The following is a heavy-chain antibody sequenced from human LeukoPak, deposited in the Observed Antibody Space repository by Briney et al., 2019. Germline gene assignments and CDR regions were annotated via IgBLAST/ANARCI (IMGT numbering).Heavy chain of an antibody. CDR1: GYTFTIYD. Sequence: VASVKVSCKASGYTFTIYDFNWVRQATGQRREWMGWMSPNSGDTGYEQKFQDRVTMTRNTSISTAYMELSSLRSDDTAVYYCARGPPNWGYDYWGPGTLVTVSS. V-gene: IGHV1-8*01. J-gene: IGHJ4*02. CDR2: MSPNSGDT. CDR3: ARGPPNWGYDY. D-gene: IGHD7-27*01.